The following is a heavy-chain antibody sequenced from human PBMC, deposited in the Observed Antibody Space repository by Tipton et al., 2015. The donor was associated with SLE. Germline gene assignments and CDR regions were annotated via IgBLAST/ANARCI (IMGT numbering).Heavy chain of an antibody. CDR3: AGWELRSYYYYYMDV. V-gene: IGHV4-34*01. CDR1: GGSVSGYY. J-gene: IGHJ6*03. D-gene: IGHD1-26*01. Sequence: TLSLTCAVYGGSVSGYYWSWIRQPPGKGLEWIGEINQSGSTKYNPSLKSRVTISLDTSKNQFSLKLSSVTAADTAVYYCAGWELRSYYYYYMDVWGKGTTVTVSS. CDR2: INQSGST.